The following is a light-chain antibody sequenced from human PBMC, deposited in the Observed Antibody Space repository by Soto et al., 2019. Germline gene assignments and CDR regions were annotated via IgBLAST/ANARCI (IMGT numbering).Light chain of an antibody. J-gene: IGKJ5*01. CDR3: QQSYSTPIT. Sequence: IQMTQSPASLSASVGDRVTITCRASQSISSYLNWYQQKPGKAPKLLIYAASSLQSGVPSRFSGRGSGTDFTLTISSRQPADFATYYCQQSYSTPITFGQGTRLEIK. V-gene: IGKV1-39*01. CDR2: AAS. CDR1: QSISSY.